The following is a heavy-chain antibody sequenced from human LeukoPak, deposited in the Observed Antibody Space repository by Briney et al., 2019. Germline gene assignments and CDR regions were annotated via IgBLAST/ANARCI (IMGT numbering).Heavy chain of an antibody. Sequence: GGSLRLSCAASGFTFSSYSMNWVRQAPGKGLEWVSYISSSSSTIYYADSVKGRFTISRDNAKNSLYLQMSSLRAEDTAVYYCARGYSLRGAFDIWGQGTMVTVSS. J-gene: IGHJ3*02. D-gene: IGHD2-15*01. CDR2: ISSSSSTI. CDR3: ARGYSLRGAFDI. CDR1: GFTFSSYS. V-gene: IGHV3-48*01.